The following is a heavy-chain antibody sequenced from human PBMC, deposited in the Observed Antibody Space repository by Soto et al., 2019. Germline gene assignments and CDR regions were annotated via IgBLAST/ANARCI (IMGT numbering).Heavy chain of an antibody. Sequence: EVQLVESGGAVVQPGGSLRLSCVVSGFTFDEYSMYWVRQPPGKGLEWISLLTWDGGTTYYADSVKGRFTISRDSSKSCLFLKMDSLRTEDTALYYGATVKSKYTSHSAVDFDSWGQGTLVTVSS. D-gene: IGHD2-2*01. CDR2: LTWDGGTT. J-gene: IGHJ4*02. CDR3: ATVKSKYTSHSAVDFDS. CDR1: GFTFDEYS. V-gene: IGHV3-43*01.